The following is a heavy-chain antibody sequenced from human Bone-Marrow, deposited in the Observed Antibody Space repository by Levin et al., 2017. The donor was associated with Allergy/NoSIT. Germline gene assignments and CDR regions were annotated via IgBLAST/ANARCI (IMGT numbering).Heavy chain of an antibody. CDR1: GFTFSSYG. D-gene: IGHD3-3*01. J-gene: IGHJ5*02. CDR3: ARGYPRGIFGVVITPCFDP. Sequence: GGSLRLSCAASGFTFSSYGMHWVRQAPGKGLEWVAVIWYDGSNKYYADSVKGRFTISRDNSKNTLYLQMNSLRAEDTAVYYCARGYPRGIFGVVITPCFDPWGQGTLVTVSS. CDR2: IWYDGSNK. V-gene: IGHV3-33*01.